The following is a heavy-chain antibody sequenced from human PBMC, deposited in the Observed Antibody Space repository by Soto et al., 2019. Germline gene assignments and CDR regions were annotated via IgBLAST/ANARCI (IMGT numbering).Heavy chain of an antibody. Sequence: EVQLLESGGGLVQPGGSLRLSCAASGFTFSSYAMSWVRQAPGKGLEWVSAISGSGGSTYYADSVKGRFTISRDNSKNPLYLQMNSLRAEDTAVYYCAKSRLYYYEGTCFDYWGQGTLVTVSS. CDR3: AKSRLYYYEGTCFDY. D-gene: IGHD3-22*01. V-gene: IGHV3-23*01. J-gene: IGHJ4*02. CDR2: ISGSGGST. CDR1: GFTFSSYA.